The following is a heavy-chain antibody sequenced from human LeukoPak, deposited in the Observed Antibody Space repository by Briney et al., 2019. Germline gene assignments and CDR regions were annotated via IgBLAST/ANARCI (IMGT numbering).Heavy chain of an antibody. D-gene: IGHD1-14*01. CDR2: ISTSNGDT. CDR3: ARDPYHRLGPPLDL. Sequence: ASVKVSCKASGYTFTNSDITWVRQAPGKGREGMGGISTSNGDTNYAEKLQGRVNITTDTSTSTVYMELGSLTFDDTAVYFCARDPYHRLGPPLDLWGQGTLVTVSS. J-gene: IGHJ5*02. V-gene: IGHV1-18*01. CDR1: GYTFTNSD.